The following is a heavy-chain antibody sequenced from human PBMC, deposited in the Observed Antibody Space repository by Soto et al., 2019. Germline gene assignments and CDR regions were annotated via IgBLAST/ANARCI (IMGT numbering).Heavy chain of an antibody. CDR3: ARGGGTWCSSTSCYSFYYYMDV. CDR2: IYYSGST. CDR1: GGSISSYY. Sequence: SETLSLTCTVSGGSISSYYWSWIRQPPGKGLEWIGYIYYSGSTNYNPSLKSRVTISVDTSKNQFSLKLSSVTAADTAVYYCARGGGTWCSSTSCYSFYYYMDVWGKGTPVTVSS. V-gene: IGHV4-59*01. J-gene: IGHJ6*03. D-gene: IGHD2-2*02.